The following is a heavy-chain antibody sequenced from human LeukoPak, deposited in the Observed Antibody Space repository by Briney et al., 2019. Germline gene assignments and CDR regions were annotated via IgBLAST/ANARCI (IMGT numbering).Heavy chain of an antibody. V-gene: IGHV4-39*02. Sequence: SETLSLTCIVSGGSISSSDYYWAWIRQTPGKELEWIGNIYYSGTTYYSPSLKSRITMSIDTSKNRFSLKLTSVTAADTAVYYCATRETWIGPVDYWGQGALVTVSS. CDR1: GGSISSSDYY. CDR3: ATRETWIGPVDY. CDR2: IYYSGTT. D-gene: IGHD5-12*01. J-gene: IGHJ4*02.